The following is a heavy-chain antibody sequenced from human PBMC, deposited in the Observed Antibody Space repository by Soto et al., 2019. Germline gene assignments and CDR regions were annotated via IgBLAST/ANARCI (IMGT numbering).Heavy chain of an antibody. V-gene: IGHV4-4*02. CDR3: ATLPPRVVASLLPIPT. D-gene: IGHD1-26*01. J-gene: IGHJ5*02. CDR1: GGSISSSNW. CDR2: IYHSGNT. Sequence: VQLRQSGPGLVKPSGTLSLTCAVSGGSISSSNWWTWVRQAPGKGLEWIGEIYHSGNTYYNPSLQGRVTITVDKSNNQFSLKLHSVTAADTAVYYCATLPPRVVASLLPIPTWGQGTLVTVSS.